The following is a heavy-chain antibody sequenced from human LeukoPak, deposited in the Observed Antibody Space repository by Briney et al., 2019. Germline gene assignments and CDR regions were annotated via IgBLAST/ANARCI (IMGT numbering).Heavy chain of an antibody. CDR3: AREGRFQSFDY. CDR1: GFAFNTYS. Sequence: PGGSLRLSCAASGFAFNTYSMNWVRQAPGKGLEWVSSISSTSSYIYYAESVMGRFTISRDDSHNTVHLHMSGLRAEDTAVYYCAREGRFQSFDYWGQGTLVAVSS. CDR2: ISSTSSYI. V-gene: IGHV3-21*04. J-gene: IGHJ4*02.